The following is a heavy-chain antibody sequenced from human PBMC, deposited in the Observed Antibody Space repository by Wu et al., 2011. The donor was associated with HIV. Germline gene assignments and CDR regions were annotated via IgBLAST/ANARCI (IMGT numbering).Heavy chain of an antibody. J-gene: IGHJ4*02. CDR1: SYTFGSYA. CDR2: INGNSGGT. CDR3: ARGEVVLGN. Sequence: QLVQSGPEVKKPGASVKVSCTASSYTFGSYAMGWVRQAPGQGLEWMGWINGNSGGTNYAQKFQGRVTMTRDTSISTAYLDLSRLRSDDTAVYYCARGEVVLGNWGQGTLVTVSS. D-gene: IGHD2-15*01. V-gene: IGHV1-2*02.